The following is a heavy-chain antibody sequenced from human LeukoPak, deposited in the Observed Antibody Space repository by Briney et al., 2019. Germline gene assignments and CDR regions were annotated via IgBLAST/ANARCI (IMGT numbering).Heavy chain of an antibody. CDR3: AKDTEQLALDY. J-gene: IGHJ4*02. V-gene: IGHV3-23*01. CDR2: ISGSGDNT. D-gene: IGHD6-13*01. Sequence: GGSLRLSCAASGFTFSSYAMSWVRQAPGKGLEWVSGISGSGDNTYYADSVKGRFTISRDNSKNTLYLQMNSLRAEDTAVYYCAKDTEQLALDYWGQGTLVTVSS. CDR1: GFTFSSYA.